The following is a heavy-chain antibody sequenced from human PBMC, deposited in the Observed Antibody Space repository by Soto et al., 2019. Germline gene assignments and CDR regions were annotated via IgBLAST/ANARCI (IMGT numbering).Heavy chain of an antibody. V-gene: IGHV5-51*01. CDR3: ARPIDGSGSYLY. CDR2: IYPGDSDT. CDR1: GYSFTSNW. Sequence: GESLKISCKASGYSFTSNWIGWVRQMPGKGLEWMGIIYPGDSDTRYRPSFQGQVTISVDKSISTAYLQWSSLKASDTAMYYCARPIDGSGSYLYWGQGTLLTVSS. D-gene: IGHD3-10*01. J-gene: IGHJ4*01.